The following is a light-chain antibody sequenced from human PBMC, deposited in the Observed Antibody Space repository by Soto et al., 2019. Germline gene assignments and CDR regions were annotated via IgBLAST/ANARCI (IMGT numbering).Light chain of an antibody. CDR1: SSDVGGYNF. V-gene: IGLV2-14*01. Sequence: QSVLTQPASVSGSPGQSITISCTGTSSDVGGYNFVSWYQQHPGKAQKLMNYDVSNRPSGVSYRFSGSKSGNTASLTISGLQAEDEADYFCSSYTSSSTLYVFGTGTKVTVL. J-gene: IGLJ1*01. CDR3: SSYTSSSTLYV. CDR2: DVS.